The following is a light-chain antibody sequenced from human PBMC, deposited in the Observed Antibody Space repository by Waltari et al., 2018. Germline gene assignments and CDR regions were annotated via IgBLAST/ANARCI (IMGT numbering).Light chain of an antibody. V-gene: IGLV1-44*01. Sequence: QSVLTQAPSESGTPGQRVTISCSGSSSNIGKNAVNWYQQVPGTAPKLLIYANAQRPSGVPDRFSGSKSGTSASLVISGLQAEDEADYYCAAWDDNLNGLFGGGTKLTVL. CDR1: SSNIGKNA. CDR3: AAWDDNLNGL. CDR2: ANA. J-gene: IGLJ3*02.